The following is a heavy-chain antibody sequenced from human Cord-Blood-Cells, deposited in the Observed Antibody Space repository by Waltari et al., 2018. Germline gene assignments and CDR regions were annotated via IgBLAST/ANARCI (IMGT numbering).Heavy chain of an antibody. V-gene: IGHV4-38-2*02. CDR2: IYHSGST. CDR1: GYSISSGYY. Sequence: QVQLQESGPGLVKPSETLSLTCTVSGYSISSGYYWGWIRQPPGKGLEWIGSIYHSGSTYHNPSLKSRVTISVDTSKNQFSLKLSSVTAADTAVYYCARAASVYDFWSGYYDYWGQGTLVTVSS. J-gene: IGHJ4*02. D-gene: IGHD3-3*01. CDR3: ARAASVYDFWSGYYDY.